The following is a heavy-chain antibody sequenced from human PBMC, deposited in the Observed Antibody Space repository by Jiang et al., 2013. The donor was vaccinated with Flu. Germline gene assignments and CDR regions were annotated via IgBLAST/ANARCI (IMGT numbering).Heavy chain of an antibody. CDR2: ISAYKGNT. D-gene: IGHD4-17*01. Sequence: GAEVKKPGASVKVSCKASGYTFTSYGISWVRQAPGQGLEWMGWISAYKGNTKYVQKLQDRVTMTTDTSTSTAYMELRSLRSDDTAVYYCARDRTSVNIYGMDVWGQGTTVTVS. V-gene: IGHV1-18*01. CDR1: GYTFTSYG. CDR3: ARDRTSVNIYGMDV. J-gene: IGHJ6*02.